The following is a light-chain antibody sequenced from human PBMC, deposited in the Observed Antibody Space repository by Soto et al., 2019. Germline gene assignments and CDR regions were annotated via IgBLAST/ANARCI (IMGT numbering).Light chain of an antibody. CDR1: QNVSSY. CDR3: QQRRHWPLT. CDR2: DAS. J-gene: IGKJ4*01. Sequence: EIVLTQSPATLSLSPGERATLSCRASQNVSSYLAWYQQKSGQPPRLLIYDASNRATGIPVRFSGSGSGTAFLLTISSLEPEDFAVYYCQQRRHWPLTFGGGTRVEIK. V-gene: IGKV3-11*01.